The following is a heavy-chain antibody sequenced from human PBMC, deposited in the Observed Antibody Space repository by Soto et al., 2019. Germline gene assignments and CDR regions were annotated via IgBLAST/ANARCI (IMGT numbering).Heavy chain of an antibody. D-gene: IGHD3-16*01. V-gene: IGHV1-18*01. CDR2: INGYNGNT. J-gene: IGHJ6*02. Sequence: QVQLVQSGAEVKKPGASVKVSCKASGYTFTSYGISWVRQAPGQGLEWMGWINGYNGNTNHAQKLQGRVTMSTDTSTSTAYMESRSLRSDDSAVYYCARMGDVPYYYYGMDVWGQGTTVTVSS. CDR1: GYTFTSYG. CDR3: ARMGDVPYYYYGMDV.